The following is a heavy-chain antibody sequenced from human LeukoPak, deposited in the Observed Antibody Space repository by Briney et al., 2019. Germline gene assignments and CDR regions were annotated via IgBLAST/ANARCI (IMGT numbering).Heavy chain of an antibody. D-gene: IGHD5-18*01. Sequence: GGSLRLSCAASGFTFSSYSMNWVRQAPGKGLEWVSSISSSSSYIYYADSVKGRFTISRDNAKNSLYLQMNSLRAEDTAVYYCARGRGYIYGRILFDYWGQGTLVTVSS. V-gene: IGHV3-21*01. CDR2: ISSSSSYI. CDR1: GFTFSSYS. J-gene: IGHJ4*02. CDR3: ARGRGYIYGRILFDY.